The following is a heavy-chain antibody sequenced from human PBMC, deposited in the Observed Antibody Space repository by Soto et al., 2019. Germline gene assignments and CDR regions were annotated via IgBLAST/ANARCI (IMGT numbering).Heavy chain of an antibody. Sequence: PGGSLRLSCAASGFPFTTYSINWVRQAPGKGLEWVSSINTRSDTFYADSVKGRFTISRDNANNSVSLQMNSLRADDTAVYYRAREETRWPLAFGLDVWGQGATVTVSS. CDR2: INTRSDT. J-gene: IGHJ6*02. CDR3: AREETRWPLAFGLDV. CDR1: GFPFTTYS. V-gene: IGHV3-21*01. D-gene: IGHD2-15*01.